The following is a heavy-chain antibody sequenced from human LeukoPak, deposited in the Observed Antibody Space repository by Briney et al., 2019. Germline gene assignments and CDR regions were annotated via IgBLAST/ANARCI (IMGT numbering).Heavy chain of an antibody. CDR2: INPNSGGT. J-gene: IGHJ6*02. V-gene: IGHV1-2*02. CDR1: GYTFTDHY. CDR3: AGGYCSGGSCYGWAYYYYGMDV. Sequence: AASVKVSCKASGYTFTDHYMHWVRQAPGQGLEWMGWINPNSGGTIYAQKFQGRVTMTRDTSISTAYMELSRLRSDDTAVYYCAGGYCSGGSCYGWAYYYYGMDVWGQGTTVTVSS. D-gene: IGHD2-15*01.